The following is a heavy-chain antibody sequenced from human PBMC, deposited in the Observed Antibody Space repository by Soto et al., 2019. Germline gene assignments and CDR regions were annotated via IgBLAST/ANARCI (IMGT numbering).Heavy chain of an antibody. Sequence: SETLSFTCTVSGGSISSGGYYWSWIRQHPGKGLEWIGYIYYSGSTYYNPSLKSRVTISVDTSKNQFSLKLSSVTAADTAVYYCARARGSRYDFWSGPPNYYYYYMDVWGKGTTVTVSS. CDR1: GGSISSGGYY. CDR3: ARARGSRYDFWSGPPNYYYYYMDV. CDR2: IYYSGST. J-gene: IGHJ6*03. D-gene: IGHD3-3*01. V-gene: IGHV4-31*03.